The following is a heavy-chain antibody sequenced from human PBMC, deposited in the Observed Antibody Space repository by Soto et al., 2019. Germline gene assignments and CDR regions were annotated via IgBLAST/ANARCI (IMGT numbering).Heavy chain of an antibody. CDR3: ARGVRYXDSSGYYYLYYYYGMDV. V-gene: IGHV6-1*01. Sequence: PSQTLSLTCVISGDSVSSNSAAWNWIRQSPSRGLEWLGRTYYRSKWYNDYAVSVKSRITINPDTSKNQFSLQLNSVTPEDTAVYYCARGVRYXDSSGYYYLYYYYGMDVWGQGTTVTVSS. CDR2: TYYRSKWYN. J-gene: IGHJ6*02. CDR1: GDSVSSNSAA. D-gene: IGHD3-22*01.